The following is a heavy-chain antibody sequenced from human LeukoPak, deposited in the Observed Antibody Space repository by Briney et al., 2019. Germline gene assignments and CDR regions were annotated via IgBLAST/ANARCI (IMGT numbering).Heavy chain of an antibody. CDR3: ATPAGLHEYFQH. Sequence: ASVKVSCKVSVYTLTELSMHWVRQAPGKGLEWMGGFDPEDGETIYAQKFQGRVTMTEDTSTDTAYMELSSLRSEDTAVYYCATPAGLHEYFQHWGRGTLVTVSS. CDR2: FDPEDGET. V-gene: IGHV1-24*01. D-gene: IGHD5-24*01. J-gene: IGHJ1*01. CDR1: VYTLTELS.